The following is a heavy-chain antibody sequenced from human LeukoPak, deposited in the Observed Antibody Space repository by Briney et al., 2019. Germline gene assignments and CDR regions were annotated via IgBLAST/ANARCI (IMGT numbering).Heavy chain of an antibody. Sequence: PGGSLRLSCAASGFTFSSYGMHWVRQAPGKGLEWVAVISYDGSNKYYADSVKGRFTISRDNSKNTLYLQMNSLRAEDTAVYYCAKDYCSGGSCYLFDYWGQGTLVTVSS. CDR3: AKDYCSGGSCYLFDY. V-gene: IGHV3-30*18. CDR1: GFTFSSYG. CDR2: ISYDGSNK. J-gene: IGHJ4*02. D-gene: IGHD2-15*01.